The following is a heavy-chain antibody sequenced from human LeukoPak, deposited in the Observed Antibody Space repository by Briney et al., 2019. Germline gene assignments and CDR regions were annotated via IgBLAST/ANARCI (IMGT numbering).Heavy chain of an antibody. CDR1: GFTFSSYA. CDR3: ARDLGSGSYYPWYYYGMDV. J-gene: IGHJ6*02. Sequence: PGGSLRLSCAASGFTFSSYAMSWVRQAPGKGLEWVSAISGSGGSTYYADSVKGRFTISRDNSKNTLYLQMNSLRAEDTAVYYCARDLGSGSYYPWYYYGMDVWGQGTTVTVSS. CDR2: ISGSGGST. V-gene: IGHV3-23*01. D-gene: IGHD3-10*01.